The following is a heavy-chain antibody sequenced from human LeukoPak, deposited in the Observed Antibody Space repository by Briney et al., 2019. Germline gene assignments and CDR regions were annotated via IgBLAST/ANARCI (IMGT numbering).Heavy chain of an antibody. CDR2: IIPIFGTA. CDR1: GGTFSSYA. D-gene: IGHD3-10*01. V-gene: IGHV1-69*01. CDR3: ASPTQYYYGSGSYFRMAGYYGMDV. Sequence: SVKVSCKASGGTFSSYAISRVRQAPGQGLEWMGGIIPIFGTANYAQKFQGRVTITADESTSTAYMELSSLRSEDTAVYYCASPTQYYYGSGSYFRMAGYYGMDVWGQGTTVTVSS. J-gene: IGHJ6*02.